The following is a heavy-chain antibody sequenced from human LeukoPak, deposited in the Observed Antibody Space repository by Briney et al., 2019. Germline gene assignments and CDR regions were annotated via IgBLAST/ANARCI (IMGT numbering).Heavy chain of an antibody. V-gene: IGHV3-7*01. Sequence: GSLRLSCAASGFSFSYYWMSWVRQAPGKGLEWVANTKEDGSGSSYVDSVKGRFTISRDNAKNSLYLQMNSLRAEDTAVYYCAKGGVVGTRYYFDSWGQGTLVTVSS. CDR1: GFSFSYYW. CDR3: AKGGVVGTRYYFDS. CDR2: TKEDGSGS. J-gene: IGHJ4*02. D-gene: IGHD2-15*01.